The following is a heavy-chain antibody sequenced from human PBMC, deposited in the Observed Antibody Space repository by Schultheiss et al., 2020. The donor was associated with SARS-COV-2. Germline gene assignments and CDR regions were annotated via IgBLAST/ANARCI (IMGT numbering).Heavy chain of an antibody. CDR1: GYTFTGYY. D-gene: IGHD1-26*01. J-gene: IGHJ3*02. CDR2: INPNSGGT. Sequence: GESLKISCKASGYTFTGYYMHWVRQAPGQGLEWMGWINPNSGGTNYAQKFQGRVTMTRDTSISTAYMELSRLRSDDTAVYYCARVMGATGAVDIWGQGTMGTISS. CDR3: ARVMGATGAVDI. V-gene: IGHV1-2*02.